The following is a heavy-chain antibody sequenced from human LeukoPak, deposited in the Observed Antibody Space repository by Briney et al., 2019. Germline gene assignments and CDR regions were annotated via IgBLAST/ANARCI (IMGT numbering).Heavy chain of an antibody. J-gene: IGHJ4*02. Sequence: PSETLSLTCTVSGGSISSGGYYWSWIRQPPGKGLEWIGYIYHSGSTYYNPSLKSRVTISVDRSKNQFSLKLSSVTAADTAVYYCASDIAARNYFDYWGQGTLVTVSS. CDR3: ASDIAARNYFDY. CDR1: GGSISSGGYY. D-gene: IGHD6-6*01. V-gene: IGHV4-30-2*01. CDR2: IYHSGST.